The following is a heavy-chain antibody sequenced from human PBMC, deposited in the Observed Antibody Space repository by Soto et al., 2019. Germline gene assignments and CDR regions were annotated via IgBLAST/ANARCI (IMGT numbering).Heavy chain of an antibody. CDR3: ARGLARNSNWFDP. J-gene: IGHJ5*02. V-gene: IGHV4-31*03. CDR1: GGSISSGGYY. Sequence: SLTCTVSGGSISSGGYYWSWIRQHPGKGLEWIGYIYYSGSTYYNPSLKSRVTISVDTSKNQFSLKLSSVTAADTAVYYCARGLARNSNWFDPWGQGTLVTVSS. D-gene: IGHD1-7*01. CDR2: IYYSGST.